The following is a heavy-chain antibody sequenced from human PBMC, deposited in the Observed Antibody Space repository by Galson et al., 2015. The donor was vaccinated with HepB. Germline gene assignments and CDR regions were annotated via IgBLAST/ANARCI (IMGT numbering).Heavy chain of an antibody. V-gene: IGHV1-3*01. Sequence: SVKVSCKASGYTFTSYAMHWVRQAPGQRLEWMGWINAGNGNTKYSQKFQGRVTITRDTSASTACMELSSLRSEDTAVYYCARGTMVRGVIFGGDYWGQGTLVTVSS. CDR3: ARGTMVRGVIFGGDY. CDR1: GYTFTSYA. J-gene: IGHJ4*02. CDR2: INAGNGNT. D-gene: IGHD3-10*01.